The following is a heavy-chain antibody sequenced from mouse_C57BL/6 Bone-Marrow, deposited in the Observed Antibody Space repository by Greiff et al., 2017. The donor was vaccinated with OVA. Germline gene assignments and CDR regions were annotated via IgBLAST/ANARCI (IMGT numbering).Heavy chain of an antibody. D-gene: IGHD2-10*01. J-gene: IGHJ3*01. CDR3: ARPYYDY. CDR2: IYPRSGNT. Sequence: VQLQQSGAELARPGASVKLSCKASGYTFTSSGISWVKQRTGQGLEWIGEIYPRSGNTYYNEKFKGKATLTADKSSSTAYMELRSLTSEDSAVYFCARPYYDYWGQGTLVTVSA. CDR1: GYTFTSSG. V-gene: IGHV1-81*01.